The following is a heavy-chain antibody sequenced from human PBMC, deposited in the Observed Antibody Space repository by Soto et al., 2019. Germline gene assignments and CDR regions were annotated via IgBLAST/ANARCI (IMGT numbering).Heavy chain of an antibody. Sequence: EVQLVESGGGLVQPGGSLRLSCAASGFTFSDHYMDWVRQAPGKGLEWVGRTRNKANSYTTEYAASVKGRFTISRDDSKNSLYLQMNSLKTEDTAVYYCASPYYDLEYFDLWGRGTLVTVSS. CDR2: TRNKANSYTT. J-gene: IGHJ2*01. V-gene: IGHV3-72*01. CDR1: GFTFSDHY. D-gene: IGHD3-22*01. CDR3: ASPYYDLEYFDL.